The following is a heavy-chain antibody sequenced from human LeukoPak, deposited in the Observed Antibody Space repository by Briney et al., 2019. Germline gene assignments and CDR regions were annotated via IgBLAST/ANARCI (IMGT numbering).Heavy chain of an antibody. CDR1: GGSFSGYY. D-gene: IGHD6-19*01. J-gene: IGHJ5*02. Sequence: SETLSLTCAVYGGSFSGYYWSWIRQPPGKGLEWIGEINHSGSTNYSPSLKSRVTISVDTSKNQFSLKLSSVTAADTAVYYCARAVAGSKWFDPWGQGTLVTVSS. CDR2: INHSGST. V-gene: IGHV4-34*01. CDR3: ARAVAGSKWFDP.